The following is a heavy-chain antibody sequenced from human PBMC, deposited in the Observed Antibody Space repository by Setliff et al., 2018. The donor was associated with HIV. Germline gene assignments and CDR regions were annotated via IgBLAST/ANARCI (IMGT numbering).Heavy chain of an antibody. CDR1: GGAFSGYY. CDR3: AREKSITSAWYGGYYLDY. D-gene: IGHD3-3*01. V-gene: IGHV4-34*01. CDR2: VNHKGVA. J-gene: IGHJ4*02. Sequence: SETLSLTCAVYGGAFSGYYWTWIRQSPGRGLEWIGEVNHKGVANYSPALKRRVTISVDTSKNQFSLKLNSVTAADTAVYFCAREKSITSAWYGGYYLDYWGQGTTVTVSS.